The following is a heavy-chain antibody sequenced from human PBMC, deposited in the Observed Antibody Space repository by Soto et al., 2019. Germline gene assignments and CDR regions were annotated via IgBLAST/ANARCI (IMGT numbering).Heavy chain of an antibody. CDR3: ARVSKHQFCSSTSCSAFDL. CDR2: TYYRSKWYN. D-gene: IGHD2-2*01. V-gene: IGHV6-1*01. Sequence: SQTLSLTCAISGDSVSSNSATWNWIRQSPSRGLEWLGKTYYRSKWYNDYAVSVKSRITINPDTSKNQFSLQLNSVTPEDTAVYYCARVSKHQFCSSTSCSAFDLWDQGTMVTVSS. CDR1: GDSVSSNSAT. J-gene: IGHJ3*01.